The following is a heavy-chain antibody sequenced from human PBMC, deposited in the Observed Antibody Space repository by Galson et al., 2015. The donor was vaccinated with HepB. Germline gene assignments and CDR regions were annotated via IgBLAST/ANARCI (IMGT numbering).Heavy chain of an antibody. V-gene: IGHV3-23*01. CDR2: ITSSGGNS. CDR1: GFSFTRYA. J-gene: IGHJ4*02. Sequence: SLRLSCAAPGFSFTRYAMTWVRQAPGKGLEWVSSITSSGGNSYYTDSAKGRFTVSRDNSKNTLLLQLNSLRAEDTAMYFCAKDGIMVANNPYHFHYWGQGTLVTVSS. D-gene: IGHD2-15*01. CDR3: AKDGIMVANNPYHFHY.